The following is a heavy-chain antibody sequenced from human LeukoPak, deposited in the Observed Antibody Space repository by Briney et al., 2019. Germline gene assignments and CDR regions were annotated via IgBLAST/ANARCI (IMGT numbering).Heavy chain of an antibody. V-gene: IGHV4-38-2*02. J-gene: IGHJ5*02. Sequence: SETLSLTCAVPGYSISSGYYWGWIRQPPGKGRDWIGSIYHSGSTYYNPSLKNRVNISVDTSKNQFSLKLSSVTAADTAVYYCARDPVGDTDLWGQGTLVTVSS. CDR1: GYSISSGYY. CDR3: ARDPVGDTDL. D-gene: IGHD2-21*02. CDR2: IYHSGST.